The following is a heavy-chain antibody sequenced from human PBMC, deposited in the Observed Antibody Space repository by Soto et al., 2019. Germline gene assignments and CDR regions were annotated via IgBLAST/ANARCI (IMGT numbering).Heavy chain of an antibody. D-gene: IGHD2-2*01. CDR3: ANIVVVPAAHLYYYYYMDV. CDR2: INHSGST. V-gene: IGHV4-34*01. CDR1: CGSFSGWC. Sequence: EAPLPTCAVYCGSFSGWCWSWVRQPPGEGLEWIGEINHSGSTNYNPSLKSRVTISVDTSKNQFSLKLSSVTAADTAVYYCANIVVVPAAHLYYYYYMDVWGKGTTVTVSS. J-gene: IGHJ6*03.